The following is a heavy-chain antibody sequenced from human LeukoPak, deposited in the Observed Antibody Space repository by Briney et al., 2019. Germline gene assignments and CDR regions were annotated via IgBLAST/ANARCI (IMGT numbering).Heavy chain of an antibody. Sequence: SGTLSLTCAVSAGSISSGSWWNWVRQPPGKGLEWIGEIYHSGSTNYNPSLKSRVTISLGKSKNQFSLKLYSVTAADTAVYYCARYRGASGYHFDYWGQGTLVTVSS. V-gene: IGHV4-4*02. CDR1: AGSISSGSW. D-gene: IGHD5-12*01. CDR3: ARYRGASGYHFDY. J-gene: IGHJ4*02. CDR2: IYHSGST.